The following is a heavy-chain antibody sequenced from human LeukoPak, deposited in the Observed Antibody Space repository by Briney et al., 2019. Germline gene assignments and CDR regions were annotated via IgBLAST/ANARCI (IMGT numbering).Heavy chain of an antibody. CDR3: ARLFGVVIKSDYYYMDV. CDR2: INHSGST. V-gene: IGHV4-34*01. J-gene: IGHJ6*03. CDR1: GGSISSYY. D-gene: IGHD3-3*01. Sequence: PSETLSLTCTVSGGSISSYYWSWIRQPPGKGLEWIGEINHSGSTNYNPSLKSRVTISVDTSKNQFSLKLSSVTAADTAVYYCARLFGVVIKSDYYYMDVWGKGTTVTVSS.